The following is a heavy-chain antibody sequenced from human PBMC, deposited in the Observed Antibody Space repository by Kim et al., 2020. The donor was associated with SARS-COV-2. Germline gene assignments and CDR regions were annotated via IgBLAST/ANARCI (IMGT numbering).Heavy chain of an antibody. CDR3: AKARSRYCSGGSCYYFDY. D-gene: IGHD2-15*01. J-gene: IGHJ4*02. Sequence: KGRFTISRDKAKNSLYLQMNSLRAEDTALYYCAKARSRYCSGGSCYYFDYWGQGTLVTVSS. V-gene: IGHV3-9*01.